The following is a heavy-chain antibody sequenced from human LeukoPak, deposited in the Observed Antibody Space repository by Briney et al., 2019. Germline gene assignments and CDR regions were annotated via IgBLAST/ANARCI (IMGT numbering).Heavy chain of an antibody. Sequence: SETLSLTCAVYGGSFSGYYWSWIRQPPGKGLEWIGEINHSGSTNYYPSLKSRVTISVDTSKNQFSLKLSSVTAADTAVYYCASHLRCSGGSCYSGGIGWGQGTLVTVSS. J-gene: IGHJ4*02. CDR3: ASHLRCSGGSCYSGGIG. CDR2: INHSGST. D-gene: IGHD2-15*01. V-gene: IGHV4-34*01. CDR1: GGSFSGYY.